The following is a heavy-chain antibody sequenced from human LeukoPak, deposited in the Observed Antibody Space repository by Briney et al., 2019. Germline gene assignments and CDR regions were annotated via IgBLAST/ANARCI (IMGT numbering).Heavy chain of an antibody. CDR1: GGSISSGDYY. CDR3: ARGTSRGGYSYVFYGVGYFDY. D-gene: IGHD5-18*01. J-gene: IGHJ4*02. Sequence: SETLSLTCTVSGGSISSGDYYWSWIRQPPGKGLEWIGYIYYSWSTYYNPSLKSRVTISVDTSKNQFSLKLSSVTAADTAVYYCARGTSRGGYSYVFYGVGYFDYWGQGTLVTVSS. V-gene: IGHV4-30-4*01. CDR2: IYYSWST.